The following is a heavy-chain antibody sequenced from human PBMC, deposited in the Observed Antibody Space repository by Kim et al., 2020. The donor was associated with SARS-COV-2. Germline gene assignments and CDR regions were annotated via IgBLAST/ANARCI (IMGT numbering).Heavy chain of an antibody. Sequence: SETLSLTCAVSGGSISSSSWWSWVRQPPGKGLGGIGEIYHSRSTNYNPSLKSRVTISVDNSKNQLSLKLSSVTAADTAVYYCARAITMIVVVITTPYYYYGMDVWGQGTTVTVSS. CDR1: GGSISSSSW. V-gene: IGHV4-4*02. J-gene: IGHJ6*02. D-gene: IGHD3-22*01. CDR2: IYHSRST. CDR3: ARAITMIVVVITTPYYYYGMDV.